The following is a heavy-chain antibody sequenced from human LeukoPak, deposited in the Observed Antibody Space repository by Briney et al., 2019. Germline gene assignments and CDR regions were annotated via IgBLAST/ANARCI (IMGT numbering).Heavy chain of an antibody. J-gene: IGHJ6*04. V-gene: IGHV3-23*01. CDR3: AKDLTMVRGVIIYYYYYGMDV. D-gene: IGHD3-10*01. CDR1: GFTFSSYA. CDR2: ISGSGGST. Sequence: GGSLRLSCAASGFTFSSYAVSWVRQAPGKGLEWVSAISGSGGSTYYADSVKGRFTISRDNSKNTLYLQMNSLRAEDTAVYYCAKDLTMVRGVIIYYYYYGMDVWGKGTTVTVSS.